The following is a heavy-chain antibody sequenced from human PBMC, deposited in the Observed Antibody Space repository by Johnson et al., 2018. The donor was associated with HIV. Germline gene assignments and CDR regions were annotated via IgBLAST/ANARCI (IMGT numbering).Heavy chain of an antibody. D-gene: IGHD3-16*01. Sequence: VQLVESGGGVVRPGGSLRLSCAASGLTFDDYGMNWVRQAPGKGLEWVANIKQDGRDKYHADSVKGRFTISRDSSKNTLYRQMNTLRADDTAVYYCARDQGWGDAFDIWGQGTMVIVSS. CDR1: GLTFDDYG. CDR2: IKQDGRDK. CDR3: ARDQGWGDAFDI. J-gene: IGHJ3*02. V-gene: IGHV3-7*01.